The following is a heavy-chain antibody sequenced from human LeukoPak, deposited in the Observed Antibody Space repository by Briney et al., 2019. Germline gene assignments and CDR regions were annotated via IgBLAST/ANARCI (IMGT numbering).Heavy chain of an antibody. J-gene: IGHJ6*02. CDR1: GGTFTSYT. D-gene: IGHD5-12*01. CDR3: ARDSIVATKGYNYYGLDV. V-gene: IGHV1-69*17. Sequence: SVKVSCKASGGTFTSYTISWVRQAPGQGREWMGGIIPIFGITKYAQKFQGRVTITADKYTSTANMELTSLRFQDTAVYYCARDSIVATKGYNYYGLDVWGQGTTVTVSS. CDR2: IIPIFGIT.